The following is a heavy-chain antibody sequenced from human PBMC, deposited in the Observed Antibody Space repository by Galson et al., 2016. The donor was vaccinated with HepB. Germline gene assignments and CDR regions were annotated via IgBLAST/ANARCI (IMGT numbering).Heavy chain of an antibody. CDR2: IYSGGST. CDR3: ARDRGYYDSSGYLNWFDP. D-gene: IGHD3-22*01. CDR1: GYTVSNNY. V-gene: IGHV3-66*01. J-gene: IGHJ5*02. Sequence: SLRLSCAASGYTVSNNYMRWVRQAPGKGLEWVSLIYSGGSTYYADSVKGRFTISRDNSKNTLYLQMNSLRAEDTAVYYCARDRGYYDSSGYLNWFDPWGQGTLVTVSS.